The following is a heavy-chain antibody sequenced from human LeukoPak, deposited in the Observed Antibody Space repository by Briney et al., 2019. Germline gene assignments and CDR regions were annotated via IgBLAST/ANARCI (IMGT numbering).Heavy chain of an antibody. V-gene: IGHV3-66*01. CDR2: IYRGGSS. CDR1: GFIVSNNY. D-gene: IGHD6-13*01. CDR3: ASDLSTWFD. J-gene: IGHJ4*02. Sequence: GGSLRLSCVASGFIVSNNYMSWVRQAPGMGLEWVSTIYRGGSSFYADSVKGRFTISRDNSKNTLYLQMDSLRAEDTAVYYCASDLSTWFDWGQGTRSPSPQ.